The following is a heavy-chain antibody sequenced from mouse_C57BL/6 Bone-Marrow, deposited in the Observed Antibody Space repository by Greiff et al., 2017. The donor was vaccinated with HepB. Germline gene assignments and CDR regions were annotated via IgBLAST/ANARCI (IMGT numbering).Heavy chain of an antibody. CDR3: ARDYGSHY. V-gene: IGHV5-4*01. D-gene: IGHD2-2*01. J-gene: IGHJ2*01. CDR1: GFTFSSYA. CDR2: ISDGGSYT. Sequence: EVNLVESGGGLVKPGGSLKLSCAASGFTFSSYAMSWVRQTPEKRLEWVATISDGGSYTYYPDNVKGRFTISRDNAKNNLYLQMSHLKSEDTAMYYCARDYGSHYWGQGTTLTVSS.